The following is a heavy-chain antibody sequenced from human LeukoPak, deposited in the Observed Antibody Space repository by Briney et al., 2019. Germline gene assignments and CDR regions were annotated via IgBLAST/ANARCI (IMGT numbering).Heavy chain of an antibody. Sequence: GASVKVSCTASGGTFSSYAISWVRQAPGQGLEWMGGIIPIFGTANYAQKFQGRVTITRDTSASTAYMELSSLRSEDTAVYYCARRIYFDYWGQGTLVTVSS. CDR2: IIPIFGTA. CDR1: GGTFSSYA. J-gene: IGHJ4*02. V-gene: IGHV1-69*05. CDR3: ARRIYFDY.